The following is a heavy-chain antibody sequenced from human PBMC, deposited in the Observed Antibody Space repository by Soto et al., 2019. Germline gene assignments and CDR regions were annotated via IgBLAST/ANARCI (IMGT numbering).Heavy chain of an antibody. CDR2: IRGGSGST. V-gene: IGHV3-23*01. CDR3: AKGGTGTIDWSDP. J-gene: IGHJ5*02. CDR1: GFILSNYA. Sequence: EVQLLESGGGLVQPGGSLRLSCAASGFILSNYAMSWVRQAPGKGLEWVSTIRGGSGSTYYADSAKGRFTISRDNSKNTLYLQVDSVRVEDTAVYYGAKGGTGTIDWSDPWGQGTLVTVSS. D-gene: IGHD1-7*01.